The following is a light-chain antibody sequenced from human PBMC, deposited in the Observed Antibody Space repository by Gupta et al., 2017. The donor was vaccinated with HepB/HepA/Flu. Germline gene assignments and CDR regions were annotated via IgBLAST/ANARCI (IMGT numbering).Light chain of an antibody. Sequence: GERATLSCRASQSINNYLAWYQQKPGQAPRLLIYDASNRATGIPARFSGSGSGKDFTLTISSLEPEDFASYYCQQRSKWPPITFGGGTKVDIK. CDR3: QQRSKWPPIT. CDR2: DAS. J-gene: IGKJ4*01. V-gene: IGKV3-11*01. CDR1: QSINNY.